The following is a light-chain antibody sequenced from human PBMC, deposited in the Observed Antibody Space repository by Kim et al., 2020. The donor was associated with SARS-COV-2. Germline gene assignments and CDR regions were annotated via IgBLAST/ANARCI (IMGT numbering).Light chain of an antibody. CDR1: QGITKS. J-gene: IGKJ2*01. V-gene: IGKV1-NL1*01. CDR3: QQYYSTPYT. Sequence: DIQMTQSPSSLSASVGDRVTITCRASQGITKSLAWYQQKPGRAPKLLLSIASRLESGVPTRFSGSGSGTDYTLTISGLQPEDFVNYYCQQYYSTPYTFGQGTKLEI. CDR2: IAS.